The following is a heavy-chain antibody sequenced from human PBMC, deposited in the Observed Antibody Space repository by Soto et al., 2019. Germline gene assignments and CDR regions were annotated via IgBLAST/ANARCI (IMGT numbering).Heavy chain of an antibody. V-gene: IGHV5-51*01. J-gene: IGHJ6*02. Sequence: GESLKISCKASGYSFTSYWIGWVRQMPGKGLEWMGIIYPGDSDTRYSPSFQGQVTISADKSISTAYLQWSSLKASDTAMYYCARLHPGGNYYYYGMDVWGQGTTVTSP. D-gene: IGHD3-10*01. CDR1: GYSFTSYW. CDR2: IYPGDSDT. CDR3: ARLHPGGNYYYYGMDV.